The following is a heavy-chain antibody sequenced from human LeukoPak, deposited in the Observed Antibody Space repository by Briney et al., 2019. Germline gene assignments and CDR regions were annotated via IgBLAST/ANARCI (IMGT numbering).Heavy chain of an antibody. CDR2: ISAYNGNT. V-gene: IGHV1-18*01. CDR3: ARYSSSWYRFPNFDY. D-gene: IGHD6-13*01. J-gene: IGHJ4*02. Sequence: GASVKVSCKTSGYTFSTYSITWVRQAPGQGLEWMGWISAYNGNTNYAQKLQGRVTMTTDTSTSTAYMELRSLRSDDTAVYYCARYSSSWYRFPNFDYWGQGTLVTVSS. CDR1: GYTFSTYS.